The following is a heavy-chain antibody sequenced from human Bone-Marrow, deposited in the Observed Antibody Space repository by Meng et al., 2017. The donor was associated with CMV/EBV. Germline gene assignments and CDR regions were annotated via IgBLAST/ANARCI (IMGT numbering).Heavy chain of an antibody. CDR2: ISSSGSTI. J-gene: IGHJ3*02. V-gene: IGHV3-11*01. CDR3: TTDLGYQDAFDI. CDR1: GFTFSDYY. D-gene: IGHD2-2*01. Sequence: GGSLRLSCAASGFTFSDYYMSWIRQAPGKGLEWVSYISSSGSTIYYADSVKGRFTISRDNAKNSLYLQMNSLRAEDTAVYYCTTDLGYQDAFDIWGQGTMVTVSS.